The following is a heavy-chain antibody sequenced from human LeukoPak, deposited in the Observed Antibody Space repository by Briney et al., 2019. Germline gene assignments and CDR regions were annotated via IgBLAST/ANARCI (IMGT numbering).Heavy chain of an antibody. CDR3: AELGITMIGGV. V-gene: IGHV3-48*03. Sequence: PGGSLRLSCAASGFTFSSYEMNWVRQAPGKGLEWGSYISSSGSTIYYADSVKGRFTISRDNPKNSLYLQMTSLRPEDTAVYYCAELGITMIGGVWGKGTTVTISS. J-gene: IGHJ6*04. CDR1: GFTFSSYE. CDR2: ISSSGSTI. D-gene: IGHD3-10*02.